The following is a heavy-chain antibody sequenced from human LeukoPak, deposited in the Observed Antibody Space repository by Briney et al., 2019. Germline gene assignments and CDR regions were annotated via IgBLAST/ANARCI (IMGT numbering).Heavy chain of an antibody. CDR2: ISCDDDK. D-gene: IGHD3-16*02. J-gene: IGHJ4*02. CDR1: GLSLSTSAVG. V-gene: IGHV2-5*02. Sequence: SGPTLANPTQTLTLTCTFSGLSLSTSAVGVGWIRKPPVKALERLDLISCDDDKRYSPSLKSRLTITKDTSKNQVVLTMTNMDPVDTATYYCAHRRLSATFDYWGQGTLVTVSS. CDR3: AHRRLSATFDY.